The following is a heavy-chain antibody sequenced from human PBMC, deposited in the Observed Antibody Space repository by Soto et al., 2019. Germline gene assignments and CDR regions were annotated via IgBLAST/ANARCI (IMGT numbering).Heavy chain of an antibody. J-gene: IGHJ6*03. CDR1: GFTFSSYA. D-gene: IGHD6-13*01. V-gene: IGHV3-23*01. CDR3: AKDAGRSWHSFYYYYMDV. CDR2: ISGSGGST. Sequence: EVQLLESGGGLVQPGGSLRLSCAASGFTFSSYAMSWVRQAPGKGLEWVSAISGSGGSTYYADSVKGRFTISRDNSKNTLYLQMNSLRAEDTAVYYCAKDAGRSWHSFYYYYMDVWGKGTTVTVSS.